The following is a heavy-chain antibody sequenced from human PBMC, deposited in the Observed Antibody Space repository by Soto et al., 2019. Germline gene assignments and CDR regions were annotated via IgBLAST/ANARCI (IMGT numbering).Heavy chain of an antibody. CDR2: ISGSGGST. CDR3: AKALVGYDSSGYLGFDY. J-gene: IGHJ4*02. V-gene: IGHV3-23*01. Sequence: GGSLRLSCAASGFTFSSYAMHWVRQAPGKGLEWVSAISGSGGSTYYADSVKGRFTISRDNSKNTLYLQMNSLRAEDTAVYYCAKALVGYDSSGYLGFDYWGQGTLVTVSS. D-gene: IGHD3-22*01. CDR1: GFTFSSYA.